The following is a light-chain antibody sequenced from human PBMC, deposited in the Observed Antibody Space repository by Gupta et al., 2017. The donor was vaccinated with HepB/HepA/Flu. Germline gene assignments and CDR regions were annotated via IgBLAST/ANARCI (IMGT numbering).Light chain of an antibody. CDR1: QSVSSSY. Sequence: IVLTQSPGTLSLSPGERATLSCRASQSVSSSYLAWYQQKPGQAPRLLIYGASSRATGIPDRFSGSGYEXDFTLTXSRWEDEDFAVYYGQQYCSSITFGXGTKVEIK. V-gene: IGKV3-20*01. CDR2: GAS. J-gene: IGKJ4*01. CDR3: QQYCSSIT.